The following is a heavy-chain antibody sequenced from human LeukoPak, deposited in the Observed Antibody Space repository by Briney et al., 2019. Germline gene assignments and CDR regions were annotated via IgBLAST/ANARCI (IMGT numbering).Heavy chain of an antibody. V-gene: IGHV3-7*01. D-gene: IGHD2-21*02. CDR2: IKQDGSEK. J-gene: IGHJ2*01. Sequence: GGSLRLSCAASGFTFSGRWTGWVRQAPGQGLEYVANIKQDGSEKYYVDSVQGRFAISRDNADSSLYLQMNSLRAEDMAVYYCARLVVVTAQYWYYDLWGRGTLVTVSS. CDR3: ARLVVVTAQYWYYDL. CDR1: GFTFSGRW.